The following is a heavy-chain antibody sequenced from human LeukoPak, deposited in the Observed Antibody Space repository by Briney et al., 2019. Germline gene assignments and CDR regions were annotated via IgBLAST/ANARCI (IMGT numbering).Heavy chain of an antibody. CDR1: GFTFSSYG. Sequence: GGSLRLSCAASGFTFSSYGMHWVRQAPGKGLEWVAVISYDGSNKYYADSVKGRFTISRDNSKNTLYLQMNSLRAEDTAVYYCAKDSTGYSYGPEDYWGQGTLVTVS. J-gene: IGHJ4*02. CDR2: ISYDGSNK. CDR3: AKDSTGYSYGPEDY. V-gene: IGHV3-30*18. D-gene: IGHD5-18*01.